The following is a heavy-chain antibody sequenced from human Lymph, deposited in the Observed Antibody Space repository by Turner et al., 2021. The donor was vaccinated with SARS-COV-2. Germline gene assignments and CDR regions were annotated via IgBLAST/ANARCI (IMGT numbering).Heavy chain of an antibody. CDR1: GGSISSGGYY. J-gene: IGHJ4*02. CDR2: IYYSGST. CDR3: ARDYGGNSNYFDY. V-gene: IGHV4-31*03. Sequence: QVQLQDSGPGLGKPSQTRSLPCTVPGGSISSGGYYWSWIRQHPGKGLEWIGYIYYSGSTYYNPSLKSRVSISVDTSKNQFSLKLSSVTAADTAVYYCARDYGGNSNYFDYWGQGTLVTVSS. D-gene: IGHD4-17*01.